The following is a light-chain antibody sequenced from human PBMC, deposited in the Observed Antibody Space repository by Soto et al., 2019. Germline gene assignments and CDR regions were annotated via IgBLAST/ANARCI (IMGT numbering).Light chain of an antibody. CDR1: QGISNS. CDR2: AAS. CDR3: QQTYSMPVT. J-gene: IGKJ2*01. Sequence: DIQMTQSPSSVSASVGDRVTITCRASQGISNSLAWYQQKPGKAPKLLIYAASTLQSGVPSRFSGRGSATDFTLSISSLQPEDFATYFCQQTYSMPVTFGQGTKLEMK. V-gene: IGKV1-12*01.